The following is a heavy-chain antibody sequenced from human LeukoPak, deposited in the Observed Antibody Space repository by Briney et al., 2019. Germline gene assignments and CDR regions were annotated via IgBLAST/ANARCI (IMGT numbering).Heavy chain of an antibody. Sequence: PGRSLRLSCAASGFTFSTYAMHWVRQAPGMGLEWVAAISYDGTRKYYADSVKGRFTISRDNSKTTLFLQMGSLRAEDTAVYFCASDPGVAAIDYWGQGTLVTVSS. V-gene: IGHV3-30*04. CDR3: ASDPGVAAIDY. J-gene: IGHJ4*02. CDR1: GFTFSTYA. CDR2: ISYDGTRK. D-gene: IGHD6-19*01.